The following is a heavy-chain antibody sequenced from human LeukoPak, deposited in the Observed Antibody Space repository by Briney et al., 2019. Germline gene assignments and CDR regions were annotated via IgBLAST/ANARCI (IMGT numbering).Heavy chain of an antibody. J-gene: IGHJ5*02. CDR2: INHSGST. V-gene: IGHV4-34*01. CDR3: ARLNHQFEVAVAGTGTEFDP. CDR1: GGSFSGYH. D-gene: IGHD6-19*01. Sequence: PSETLSLTCAVYGGSFSGYHWSWIRQPPGKGLEWIGEINHSGSTNYNPSLKSRVTISVDTSKNQFSLKLSSVTAADTAVYYCARLNHQFEVAVAGTGTEFDPWGQGTLVTVSS.